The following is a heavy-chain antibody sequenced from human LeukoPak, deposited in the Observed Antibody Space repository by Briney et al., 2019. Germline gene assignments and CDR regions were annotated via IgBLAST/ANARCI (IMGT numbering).Heavy chain of an antibody. D-gene: IGHD2-8*01. CDR2: INHSGST. J-gene: IGHJ4*02. Sequence: SETLSLTCAVYGGPFSGYYWSWIRQPPGKGLEWIGEINHSGSTNYNPSLKSRVTISVDTSKNQFSLKLSSVTAADTAVYYCARAWNGVLMVYAYYFDYWGQGTLVTVSS. V-gene: IGHV4-34*01. CDR3: ARAWNGVLMVYAYYFDY. CDR1: GGPFSGYY.